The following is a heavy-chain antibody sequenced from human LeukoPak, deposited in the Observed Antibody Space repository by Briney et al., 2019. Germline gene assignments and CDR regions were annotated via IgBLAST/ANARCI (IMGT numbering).Heavy chain of an antibody. D-gene: IGHD3-3*01. V-gene: IGHV3-7*01. CDR3: ARDGYYDFWSGYSYHYYYYYMDV. Sequence: GGSLRLSCAASGLTYDDFGMSWVRQAPGKGLEWVANIKQDGSEKYYVGSVKGRFTISRDNAKNSLYLQMNSLRAEDTAVYYCARDGYYDFWSGYSYHYYYYYMDVWGKGTTVTVSS. CDR2: IKQDGSEK. CDR1: GLTYDDFG. J-gene: IGHJ6*03.